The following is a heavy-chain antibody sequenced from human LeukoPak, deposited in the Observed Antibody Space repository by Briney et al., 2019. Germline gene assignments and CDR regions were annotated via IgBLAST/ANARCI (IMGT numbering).Heavy chain of an antibody. J-gene: IGHJ4*02. Sequence: GGSLRPSCAASGFTFSSYAMSWVRQAPGKGLEWVSAISGSGGSTYYADSVKGRFTISRDNSKNTLYLQMNSLRAEDTAVYYCAKARSDYYDSSDPFDYWGQGTLVTVSS. CDR3: AKARSDYYDSSDPFDY. V-gene: IGHV3-23*01. CDR2: ISGSGGST. D-gene: IGHD3-22*01. CDR1: GFTFSSYA.